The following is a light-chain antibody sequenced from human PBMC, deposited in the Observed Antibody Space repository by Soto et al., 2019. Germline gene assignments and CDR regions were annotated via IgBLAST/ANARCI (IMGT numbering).Light chain of an antibody. CDR2: EGS. V-gene: IGLV2-23*01. CDR1: SSDVGNYNL. Sequence: QSLLTQPASVSGSPGQSITISCTGTSSDVGNYNLVSWYQHDPGKAPKLLIYEGSKRPSGVSDRFSGSKSGNTASLTISGLQAEDEADYYCCSYASSSTYVFGTGTKVPDL. CDR3: CSYASSSTYV. J-gene: IGLJ1*01.